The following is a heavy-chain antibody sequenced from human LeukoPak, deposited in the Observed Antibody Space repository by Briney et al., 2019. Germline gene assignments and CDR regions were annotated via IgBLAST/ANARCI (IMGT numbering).Heavy chain of an antibody. J-gene: IGHJ3*02. D-gene: IGHD3-10*01. CDR2: ISWNSGSI. CDR3: AKATHGWFGDSSGDDAFDI. V-gene: IGHV3-9*01. CDR1: GFTFDDYA. Sequence: PGGSLRLSCAASGFTFDDYAMHWVRQAPGKGLEWVSGISWNSGSIGYADSVKGRFTISRDNAKNSLYLQMNSLRAEDTALYYCAKATHGWFGDSSGDDAFDIWGQGTMVTVSS.